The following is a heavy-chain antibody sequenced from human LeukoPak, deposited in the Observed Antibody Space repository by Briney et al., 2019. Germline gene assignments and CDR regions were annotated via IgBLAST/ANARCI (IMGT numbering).Heavy chain of an antibody. CDR3: ARDSGSSGWIDY. J-gene: IGHJ4*02. CDR2: IYYSGTT. Sequence: PSETLSLTCTVSGGSIGTYSRNWIRQPPGKGLEWIGYIYYSGTTNYNPSLKSRVTISVDTSKNQFSLKLSSVTAADTAVYYCARDSGSSGWIDYWGQGTLVTVSS. CDR1: GGSIGTYS. D-gene: IGHD6-19*01. V-gene: IGHV4-59*12.